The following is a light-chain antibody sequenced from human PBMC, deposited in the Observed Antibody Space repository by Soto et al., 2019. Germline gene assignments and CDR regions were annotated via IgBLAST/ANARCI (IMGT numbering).Light chain of an antibody. J-gene: IGKJ2*01. CDR2: GAS. Sequence: EIVLTQSPGTLSLSPGERATLSCRASQSVSRSHLAWFQQKPGQAPRLLIYGASNRATGIPDRVSGSGSGTDFTLTISSLQSEDFAVYYCQQYNNWPYTFGQGTKLEIK. V-gene: IGKV3-20*01. CDR1: QSVSRSH. CDR3: QQYNNWPYT.